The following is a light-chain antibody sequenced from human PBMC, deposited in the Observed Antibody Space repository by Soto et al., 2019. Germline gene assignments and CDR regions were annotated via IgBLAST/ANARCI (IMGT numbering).Light chain of an antibody. CDR2: GAS. CDR3: QYCDSSPT. CDR1: QSVSSD. V-gene: IGKV3-20*01. J-gene: IGKJ1*01. Sequence: IVMTQSPATLSVSPGERATLSCRASQSVSSDLAWYQQKPGQAPRLLMYGASSRATGIPVRFSGSGSGTVFPLTISRLAPEDFAVYYCQYCDSSPTFGQGTKVDIK.